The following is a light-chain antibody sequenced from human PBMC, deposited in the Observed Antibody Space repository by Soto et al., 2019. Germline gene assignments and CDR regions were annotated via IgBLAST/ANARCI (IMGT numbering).Light chain of an antibody. V-gene: IGKV1-39*01. Sequence: DIPMTQSPSSLSASVGDRVTMTCRASQTVSRFLNWYQQKPGKAPKLLIYGASSLQGGVPSRFNGSGSGTDFTLTINNLQPEDFATYSCQQGFSIPWTFGQGTKVEIK. CDR1: QTVSRF. J-gene: IGKJ1*01. CDR3: QQGFSIPWT. CDR2: GAS.